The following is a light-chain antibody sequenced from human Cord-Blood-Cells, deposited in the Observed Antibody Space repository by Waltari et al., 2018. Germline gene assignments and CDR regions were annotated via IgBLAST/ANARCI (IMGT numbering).Light chain of an antibody. J-gene: IGKJ5*01. CDR3: QQSYS. CDR1: QSISSY. Sequence: DIQMTQSPSSLSASVGYRVTITCRASQSISSYLNWYQQKPGKAPKLLIYAASSLQSGVPSRFSGSGSGTDFTLTISSLQPEDFATYYCQQSYSFGQGTRLEIK. V-gene: IGKV1-39*01. CDR2: AAS.